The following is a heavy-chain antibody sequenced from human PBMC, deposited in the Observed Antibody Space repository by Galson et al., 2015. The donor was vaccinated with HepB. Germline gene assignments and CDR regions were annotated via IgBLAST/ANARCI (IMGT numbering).Heavy chain of an antibody. J-gene: IGHJ6*02. V-gene: IGHV3-21*01. CDR3: ARVLWANYYHDMDV. D-gene: IGHD1-26*01. CDR1: GFTFSTYS. CDR2: ISSSTRNI. Sequence: SLRLSCAASGFTFSTYSMNWVRQAPGKGLEWVSSISSSTRNIYYADSVKGRFTISRDNAKNSVYLQMNSLRAEDTAVYYCARVLWANYYHDMDVWGQGTTVTVSS.